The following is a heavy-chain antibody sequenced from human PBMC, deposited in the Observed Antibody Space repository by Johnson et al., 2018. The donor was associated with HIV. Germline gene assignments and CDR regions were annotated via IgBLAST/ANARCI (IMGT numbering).Heavy chain of an antibody. CDR2: IKSKTDGGTT. CDR3: ARGAMGNAFDI. J-gene: IGHJ3*02. V-gene: IGHV3-15*01. Sequence: VQLVEYGGGLVKPGGSLRLSCAASGFTFSNAWMSWVRQAPGKGLEWVGRIKSKTDGGTTDYAAPVKGRFTISKDDSKNTLYLQMTSLRSEDTAVYYCARGAMGNAFDIWGQGTKVTVSS. D-gene: IGHD5-18*01. CDR1: GFTFSNAW.